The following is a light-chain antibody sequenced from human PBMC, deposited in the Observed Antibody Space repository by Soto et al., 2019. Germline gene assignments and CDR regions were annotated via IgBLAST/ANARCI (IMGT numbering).Light chain of an antibody. Sequence: IVLTQSPATLSLSPGERATLSCRARQTVSTHLSWYQHKPGQAPRLLIYGASNRATGIPARFSGSGSGTDFTLTISSLEPEDSAVYYCQQRHNWLTFGGGTKVEI. V-gene: IGKV3-11*01. J-gene: IGKJ4*01. CDR3: QQRHNWLT. CDR2: GAS. CDR1: QTVSTH.